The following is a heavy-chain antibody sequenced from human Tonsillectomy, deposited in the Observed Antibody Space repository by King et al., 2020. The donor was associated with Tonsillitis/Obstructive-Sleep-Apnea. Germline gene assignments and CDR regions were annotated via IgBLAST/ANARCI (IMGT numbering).Heavy chain of an antibody. Sequence: DVQLVESGGGLVKPGGSLRLSCAASGFTFSSYSMNWVRQAPGKGLEWVSSISSSSSYIYYADSVKGRFTISRDNAKNSLYLQMNSLRAGDTAVYYCARDGSCSSTSCYATSYYYYYMDVWGKGTTVTVSS. CDR1: GFTFSSYS. J-gene: IGHJ6*03. D-gene: IGHD2-2*01. CDR3: ARDGSCSSTSCYATSYYYYYMDV. CDR2: ISSSSSYI. V-gene: IGHV3-21*01.